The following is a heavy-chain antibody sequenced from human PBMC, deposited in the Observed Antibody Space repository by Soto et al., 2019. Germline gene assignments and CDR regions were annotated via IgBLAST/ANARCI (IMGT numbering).Heavy chain of an antibody. CDR2: INSDGSST. V-gene: IGHV3-74*01. CDR1: GFIFSNCW. D-gene: IGHD3-22*01. Sequence: GGSLRLSCVASGFIFSNCWMHWVRQAPGMGLVWVSHINSDGSSTTYADSVKGRFTISRDNAKNTLYLQMNSLRAEDTAVYYCVRAIGHYGMDVWGRGATVTVSS. CDR3: VRAIGHYGMDV. J-gene: IGHJ6*02.